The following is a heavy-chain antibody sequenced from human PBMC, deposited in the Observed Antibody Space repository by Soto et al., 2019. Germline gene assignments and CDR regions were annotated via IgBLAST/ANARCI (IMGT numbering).Heavy chain of an antibody. Sequence: ESGGGVVQPGRSLRLSCAASGFTFSNYGMHWVRQAPGKGLEWVAVIYSDGSNKYYADSVKGRFTISRDNSKNTLYLQMSSLRAEDTAVYYCAGIAVAGTGRGYFDCWGQGTLVTVSS. CDR1: GFTFSNYG. J-gene: IGHJ4*02. V-gene: IGHV3-33*01. CDR3: AGIAVAGTGRGYFDC. D-gene: IGHD6-19*01. CDR2: IYSDGSNK.